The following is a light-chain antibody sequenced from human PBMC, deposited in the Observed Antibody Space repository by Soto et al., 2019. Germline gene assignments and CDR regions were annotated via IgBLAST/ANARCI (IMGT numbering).Light chain of an antibody. CDR1: RSNIGAGFD. CDR2: GNS. CDR3: QSYDSSLSGWV. Sequence: QSVLTQPPSVSGAPGQRVTISCTGSRSNIGAGFDVHWYQQLPGTAPKLLIYGNSNRPSGVPDRFSGSKSGTSASLAITGLQAEDEADYYCQSYDSSLSGWVFGRGTKLTVL. J-gene: IGLJ3*02. V-gene: IGLV1-40*01.